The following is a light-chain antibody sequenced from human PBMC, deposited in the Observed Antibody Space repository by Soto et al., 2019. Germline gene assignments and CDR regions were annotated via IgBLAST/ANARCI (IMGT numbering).Light chain of an antibody. V-gene: IGLV2-14*01. J-gene: IGLJ2*01. Sequence: QSALTQPASVSGSPGQSVTISCTGTSSDVGGYNYVSWYQHHPSKAPKLMLYGVSDRPSGISNRFSGSKSGITASLTISGLQAEDEAVYYCGSYTSSSTLIFGGGTKLTVL. CDR3: GSYTSSSTLI. CDR2: GVS. CDR1: SSDVGGYNY.